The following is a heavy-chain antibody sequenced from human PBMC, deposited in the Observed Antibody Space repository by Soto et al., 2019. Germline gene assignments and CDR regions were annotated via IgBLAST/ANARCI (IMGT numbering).Heavy chain of an antibody. CDR1: GFIFIRFG. J-gene: IGHJ6*02. D-gene: IGHD2-8*01. CDR2: ISYDGNKK. Sequence: PGGSLRLSCAASGFIFIRFGMHWVRQAPGKGLEWVAVISYDGNKKYYTDSVKGRFTISRDNSKNTLFLQMNSLRAEDTAVYYCAKMQYPRAFYYHAMDGWGQGTTVTVAS. CDR3: AKMQYPRAFYYHAMDG. V-gene: IGHV3-30*18.